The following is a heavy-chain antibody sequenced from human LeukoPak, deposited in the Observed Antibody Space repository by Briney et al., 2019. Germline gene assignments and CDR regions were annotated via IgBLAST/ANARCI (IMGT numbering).Heavy chain of an antibody. Sequence: GSLRLSCAASGFTFSSYGMNWVRQPPGKGLEWIGSIYYSGSTYYNPSLKSRVTISIDTSKNQFYLKLSSLTAADTAVYYCARRDDSSGYHKIFDYWGPGTLVTVSS. CDR1: GFTFSSYGMN. CDR3: ARRDDSSGYHKIFDY. V-gene: IGHV4-39*01. D-gene: IGHD3-22*01. J-gene: IGHJ4*02. CDR2: IYYSGST.